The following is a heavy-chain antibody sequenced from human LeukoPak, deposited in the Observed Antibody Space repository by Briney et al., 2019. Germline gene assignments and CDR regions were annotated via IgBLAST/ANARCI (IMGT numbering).Heavy chain of an antibody. Sequence: SETPSLTCAVSGVSFDDYYWSWVRQTPGKGLEWIGEINHSGYTNDNPSLKSRVTLSIDMSRKQFSLNLRSVTVADAGIYYCTRMTRGHDYWGQGTQVTVSS. CDR3: TRMTRGHDY. J-gene: IGHJ4*02. D-gene: IGHD4-11*01. V-gene: IGHV4-34*01. CDR2: INHSGYT. CDR1: GVSFDDYY.